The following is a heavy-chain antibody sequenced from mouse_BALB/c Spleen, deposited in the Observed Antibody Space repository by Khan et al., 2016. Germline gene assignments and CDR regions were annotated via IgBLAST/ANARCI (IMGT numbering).Heavy chain of an antibody. V-gene: IGHV9-3-1*01. CDR3: ARRRGFYYAMDY. CDR2: INTYTGEP. Sequence: QIQLVQSGPELKKPGETVKISCKASGYTFTNYGMNWVKQAPGKGLKWMGWINTYTGEPTYADALKGRFAFSLETSASTSYLQMNKLKTEDTATYFCARRRGFYYAMDYWGQGTSVTVSS. J-gene: IGHJ4*01. CDR1: GYTFTNYG.